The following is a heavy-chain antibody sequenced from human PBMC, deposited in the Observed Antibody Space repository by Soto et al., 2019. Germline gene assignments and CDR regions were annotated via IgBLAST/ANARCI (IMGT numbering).Heavy chain of an antibody. CDR3: ARNYGDYGAYYFDY. D-gene: IGHD4-17*01. CDR2: IWYDGSNK. J-gene: IGHJ4*02. CDR1: GFTFSSYG. V-gene: IGHV3-33*01. Sequence: QVQLVESGGGVVQPGRSLRLSCAASGFTFSSYGMHWVRQAPGKGLEWVAVIWYDGSNKYYADSVKGRFTISRDNSKNTLYLQMNSLRAEDTAVCYCARNYGDYGAYYFDYWGQGTLVTVSS.